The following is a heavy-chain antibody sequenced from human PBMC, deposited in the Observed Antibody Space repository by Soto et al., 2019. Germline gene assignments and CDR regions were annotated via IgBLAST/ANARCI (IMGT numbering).Heavy chain of an antibody. CDR2: IWYDGSNK. Sequence: QVQLVESGGGVVQPGRSLRLSCAASGFTFSSYGMYWVRQAPGKGLEWVAVIWYDGSNKYYVDSVKGRFTISRDNSKNTLYLQMNSLRAVDTAVYYCERSYYDFWGYYGMDVWGQGTTVTVSS. J-gene: IGHJ6*02. V-gene: IGHV3-33*01. CDR1: GFTFSSYG. D-gene: IGHD3-3*01. CDR3: ERSYYDFWGYYGMDV.